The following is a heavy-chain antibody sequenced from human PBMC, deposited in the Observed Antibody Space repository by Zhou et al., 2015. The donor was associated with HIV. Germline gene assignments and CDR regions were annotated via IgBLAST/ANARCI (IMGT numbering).Heavy chain of an antibody. CDR1: GVTFTNYA. J-gene: IGHJ6*02. V-gene: IGHV1-69*06. Sequence: QVQLVQSGAEVKRPGSSVKVSCQASGVTFTNYAISWVRQARGQGLEWMGAIIPLFGAADYEPKFQGRVTISADKSARIAYLDLRSLRYEDTAIYYCTRDDAVVTATPLDYYGMDVWGQGTTVFVSS. D-gene: IGHD2-21*02. CDR3: TRDDAVVTATPLDYYGMDV. CDR2: IIPLFGAA.